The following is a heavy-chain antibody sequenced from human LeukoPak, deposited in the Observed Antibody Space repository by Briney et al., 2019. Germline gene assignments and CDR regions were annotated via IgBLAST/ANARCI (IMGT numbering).Heavy chain of an antibody. J-gene: IGHJ4*02. CDR1: GFTFSSYE. Sequence: GGSLRLSCAASGFTFSSYEINWVRQAPGKGLEWVSYISSSGSTIFYADSVKGRFTISRDNAKNSLYLQMNSLRAEDTAVYYCARLGTGRVFDYWGQGTLVTVSS. V-gene: IGHV3-48*03. D-gene: IGHD5-24*01. CDR3: ARLGTGRVFDY. CDR2: ISSSGSTI.